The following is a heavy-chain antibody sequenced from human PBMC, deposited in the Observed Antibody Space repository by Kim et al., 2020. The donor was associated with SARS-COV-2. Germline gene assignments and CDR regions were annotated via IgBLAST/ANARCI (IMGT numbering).Heavy chain of an antibody. CDR2: ISFNGMNK. V-gene: IGHV3-30*03. D-gene: IGHD3-9*01. CDR3: ARGNYYDILTGVFDP. CDR1: GFIFSHYG. J-gene: IGHJ5*02. Sequence: GGSLRLSCAASGFIFSHYGINWVRRAPGKGLEWLAFISFNGMNKYYAESLNGRFAVSIDDSQSTVYLELNTLRDEDTAVYYCARGNYYDILTGVFDPWGQGTPVIVSS.